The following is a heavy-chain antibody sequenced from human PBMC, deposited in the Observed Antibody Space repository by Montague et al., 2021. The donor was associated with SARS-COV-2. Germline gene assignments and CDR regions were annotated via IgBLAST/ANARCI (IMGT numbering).Heavy chain of an antibody. CDR1: GGSISSSGYY. J-gene: IGHJ4*02. D-gene: IGHD1-1*01. CDR3: ARAQCTCFIANCMKYFDG. Sequence: SETLSLTCTVSGGSISSSGYYWSWIRQPPGKGLEWIGYVHYTGSTKYNPSLKTRVSLLLDTPKNHFSLHLSSVTAADTAIYFCARAQCTCFIANCMKYFDGWGLGALVTVSS. V-gene: IGHV4-61*03. CDR2: VHYTGST.